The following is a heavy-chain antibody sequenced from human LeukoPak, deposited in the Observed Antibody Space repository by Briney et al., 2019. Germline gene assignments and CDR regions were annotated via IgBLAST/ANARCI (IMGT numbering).Heavy chain of an antibody. CDR1: GGSISSSSYY. J-gene: IGHJ4*02. D-gene: IGHD4-17*01. Sequence: SETLSLTCTVSGGSISSSSYYWGWIRQPPGKGLEWIGSIYYSGSTYYNPSLKSRVTISVDTSKNQFSLKLSSVTAADTAVYYCARGYGDRKNFDYWGQGTLVAVSS. V-gene: IGHV4-39*07. CDR2: IYYSGST. CDR3: ARGYGDRKNFDY.